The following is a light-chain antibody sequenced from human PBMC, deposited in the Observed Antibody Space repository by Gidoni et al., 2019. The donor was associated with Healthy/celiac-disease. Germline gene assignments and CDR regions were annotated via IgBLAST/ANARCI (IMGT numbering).Light chain of an antibody. CDR2: GAS. J-gene: IGKJ1*01. CDR3: QQYNNWPRT. Sequence: DIMMTQSPATLSVSPGQSATLSCRASQRVSSNLAWYQQKPGQAPRLLIYGASIRATGIPARFSGSGSGTEFTLTISILQSEDFAVYYCQQYNNWPRTFGQGTKVEIK. V-gene: IGKV3D-15*03. CDR1: QRVSSN.